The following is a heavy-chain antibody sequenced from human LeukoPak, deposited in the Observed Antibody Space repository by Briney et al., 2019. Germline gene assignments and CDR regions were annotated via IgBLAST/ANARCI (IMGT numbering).Heavy chain of an antibody. J-gene: IGHJ4*02. V-gene: IGHV3-48*04. D-gene: IGHD3-22*01. CDR2: ISSSGGTI. Sequence: GSPRLFCAASWFNCNSFAVGWVRHAPGEGLGWVSYISSSGGTIDLLDSVKGRFTISRDNAKNSLYLQMNSLRAEDTALYYCAKTRNGYYWDWGQGTRVTVSS. CDR3: AKTRNGYYWD. CDR1: WFNCNSFA.